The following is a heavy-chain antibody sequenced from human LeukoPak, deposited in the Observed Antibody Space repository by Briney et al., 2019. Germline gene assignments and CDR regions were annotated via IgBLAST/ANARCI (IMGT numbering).Heavy chain of an antibody. CDR1: GGSFSGYY. J-gene: IGHJ4*02. V-gene: IGHV4-34*01. D-gene: IGHD1-1*01. Sequence: SETLSLTCAVYGGSFSGYYWSWIRQPPGKGLEWIGEINHSGSTNYNPSLKSRVTISVDTSKNQFSLKLSSVTAADTAVYYCARKKVEKTYYFDHWGQGTLVTVSS. CDR2: INHSGST. CDR3: ARKKVEKTYYFDH.